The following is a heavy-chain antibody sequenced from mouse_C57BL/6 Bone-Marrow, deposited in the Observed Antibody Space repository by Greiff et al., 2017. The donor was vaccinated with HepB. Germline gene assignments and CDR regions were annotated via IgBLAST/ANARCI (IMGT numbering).Heavy chain of an antibody. CDR3: ARRGYDGTWFAY. CDR2: IYPGGGYT. Sequence: VQLKESGAELVRPGTSVKMSCKASGYTFTNYWIGWAKQRPGHGLEWIGDIYPGGGYTNYNEKFKGKATLTADKSSSTAYMQFSSLTSEDSAIYYCARRGYDGTWFAYWGQGTLVTVSA. J-gene: IGHJ3*01. CDR1: GYTFTNYW. V-gene: IGHV1-63*01. D-gene: IGHD2-2*01.